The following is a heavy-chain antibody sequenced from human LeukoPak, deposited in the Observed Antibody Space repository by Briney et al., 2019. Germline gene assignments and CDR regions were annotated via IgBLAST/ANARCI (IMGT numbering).Heavy chain of an antibody. D-gene: IGHD3-16*01. CDR2: INHSGST. Sequence: SETLSLTCAVYGGSFSGYYWSWIRQPPGKGLEWIGEINHSGSTNYNPSLKSRVTISVDTSKNQFSLKLSSVTAADTAVYYCARVSADYRGFDPWGQGTLVTVSS. V-gene: IGHV4-34*01. CDR1: GGSFSGYY. CDR3: ARVSADYRGFDP. J-gene: IGHJ5*02.